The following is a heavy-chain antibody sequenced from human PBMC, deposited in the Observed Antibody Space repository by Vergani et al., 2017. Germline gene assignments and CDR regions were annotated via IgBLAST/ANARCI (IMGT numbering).Heavy chain of an antibody. D-gene: IGHD3-3*01. CDR2: INPNSGGT. V-gene: IGHV1-2*02. CDR1: GYTFTGYY. J-gene: IGHJ5*02. CDR3: AGTRRYYDFWSGYYWFDP. Sequence: QVQLVQSGAEAKKPGASVKVSCKASGYTFTGYYMHWVRQAPGQGLEWMGWINPNSGGTNYAQKFQGRVTMTRDTSISTAYMELSRLRSDDTAVYYCAGTRRYYDFWSGYYWFDPWGQGTLVTVSS.